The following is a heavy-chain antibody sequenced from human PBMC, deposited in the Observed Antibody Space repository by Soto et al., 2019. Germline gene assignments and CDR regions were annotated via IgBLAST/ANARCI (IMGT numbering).Heavy chain of an antibody. J-gene: IGHJ6*03. V-gene: IGHV3-33*01. Sequence: PGGSLRLSCAASGFTFSSYGMHWVRQAPGKGLEWVAVIWYDGSNKYYADSVKGRFTISRDNAKNTLYLQMNSLRAEDTAVYYCARDQATVTTYYYYYMDVWGKGTTVTVSS. CDR2: IWYDGSNK. CDR3: ARDQATVTTYYYYYMDV. CDR1: GFTFSSYG. D-gene: IGHD4-17*01.